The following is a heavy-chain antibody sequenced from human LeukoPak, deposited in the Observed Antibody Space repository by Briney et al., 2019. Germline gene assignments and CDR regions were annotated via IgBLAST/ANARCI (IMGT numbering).Heavy chain of an antibody. CDR2: ISPSGGGA. CDR3: AKDRPLRYFGGAIDY. D-gene: IGHD3-9*01. V-gene: IGHV3-23*01. J-gene: IGHJ4*02. Sequence: GGSLTLSCAASGFTFSSYAMSWVRQAPGKGPEWVSGISPSGGGAYYADSVKGRFTISRDTSENTLYLQMDSLRAEDTAIYYCAKDRPLRYFGGAIDYWGQGTLVTVSS. CDR1: GFTFSSYA.